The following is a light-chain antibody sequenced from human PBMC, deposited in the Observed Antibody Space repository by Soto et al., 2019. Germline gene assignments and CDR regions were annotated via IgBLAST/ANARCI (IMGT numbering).Light chain of an antibody. V-gene: IGKV3-15*01. J-gene: IGKJ4*01. Sequence: EIVVTQSPAILSVSPGERATLSCRANESISSNLAWYQQKPGRAPRLLIYAAATRATGVPARFSGSGSGADFTLTINSLQSEDFAVYYCQMYNNWVGTFGGGTKVEIK. CDR1: ESISSN. CDR3: QMYNNWVGT. CDR2: AAA.